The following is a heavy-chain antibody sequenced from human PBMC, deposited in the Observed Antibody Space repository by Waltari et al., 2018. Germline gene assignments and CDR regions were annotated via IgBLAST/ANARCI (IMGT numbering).Heavy chain of an antibody. CDR2: IYHSGGT. CDR1: GGSISSSNW. V-gene: IGHV4-4*02. D-gene: IGHD3-16*01. CDR3: AGEPASPDGNNGGTCLNP. J-gene: IGHJ5*02. Sequence: QVQLQESGPGLVKPSGTLSLTCAVSGGSISSSNWWSWVRQPPGKGLEWIGEIYHSGGTYYNPSLRSRVTISVDTAKNQFSLKRGSVTAADTAGYYCAGEPASPDGNNGGTCLNPGGQGTLVTVSS.